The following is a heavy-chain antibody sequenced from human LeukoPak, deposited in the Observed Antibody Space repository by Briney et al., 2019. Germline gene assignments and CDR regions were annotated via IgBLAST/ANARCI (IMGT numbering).Heavy chain of an antibody. D-gene: IGHD2-15*01. Sequence: GGSLRLSCAASGFIFNRYWMNWVRQAPGKGLEWVANIKQDGSEKYYVDSVKGRFTISRDNAKNSLYLQMNSLRAEDTAVYYCARLTGPDVGYCSGGSCYLDYWGRGTLVTVSS. J-gene: IGHJ4*02. CDR2: IKQDGSEK. CDR1: GFIFNRYW. CDR3: ARLTGPDVGYCSGGSCYLDY. V-gene: IGHV3-7*05.